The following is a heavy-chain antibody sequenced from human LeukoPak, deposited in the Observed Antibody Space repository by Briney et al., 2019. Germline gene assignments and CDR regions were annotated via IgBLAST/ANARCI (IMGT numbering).Heavy chain of an antibody. CDR1: GYTFTGYH. V-gene: IGHV1-2*02. Sequence: ASVKVSCKASGYTFTGYHMNWVRQAPGQGLEWMGWINPNSGGTNYAQKFQGRVTMTRDTSISTAYMELSRLTSDDTAVYYCATDARRTYPEYYFDYWGQGTVVTVSS. CDR3: ATDARRTYPEYYFDY. J-gene: IGHJ4*02. CDR2: INPNSGGT.